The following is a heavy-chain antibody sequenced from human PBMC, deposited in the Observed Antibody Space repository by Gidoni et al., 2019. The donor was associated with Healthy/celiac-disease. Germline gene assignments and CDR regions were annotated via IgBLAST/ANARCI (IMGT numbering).Heavy chain of an antibody. CDR2: IYYSGST. CDR1: GGSISSSSYH. D-gene: IGHD6-19*01. Sequence: QLQLQEPGPGLVKPSETLSLTCTVSGGSISSSSYHWGWIRQPPGKGLEWIGSIYYSGSTYYNPSLKSRVTISVDTSKNQFSLKLSSVTAADTAVYYCARTRIAVAGTDYYYYYGMDVWGQGTTVTVSS. J-gene: IGHJ6*02. CDR3: ARTRIAVAGTDYYYYYGMDV. V-gene: IGHV4-39*07.